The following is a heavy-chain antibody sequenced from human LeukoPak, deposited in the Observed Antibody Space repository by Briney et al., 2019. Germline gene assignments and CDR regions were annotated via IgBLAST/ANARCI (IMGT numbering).Heavy chain of an antibody. J-gene: IGHJ4*02. Sequence: GGSLRLSCTAAGFIFNSAWMTWVRQVPGKCLEWVVRIKNKIEGGTTDYSAPVKDRFSISRDDSKTTVSMQLNSLETEDTAVYYCATTVYGSGSYFDYWGQGNLVTVSS. D-gene: IGHD3-10*01. CDR1: GFIFNSAW. CDR3: ATTVYGSGSYFDY. V-gene: IGHV3-15*01. CDR2: IKNKIEGGTT.